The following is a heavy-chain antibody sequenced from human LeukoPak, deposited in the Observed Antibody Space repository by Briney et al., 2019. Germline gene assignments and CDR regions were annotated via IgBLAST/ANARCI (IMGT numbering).Heavy chain of an antibody. Sequence: GGSLRLSCAASGFTFSSYAMSWVRQAPGKGLEWVSAISGSGGSTYYADSVKGRFTISRDNSKNTLCLQMNSLRAEDTAVYYCAKAPSHFPYGMDVWGQGTTVTVSS. CDR3: AKAPSHFPYGMDV. D-gene: IGHD3-3*02. J-gene: IGHJ6*02. V-gene: IGHV3-23*01. CDR1: GFTFSSYA. CDR2: ISGSGGST.